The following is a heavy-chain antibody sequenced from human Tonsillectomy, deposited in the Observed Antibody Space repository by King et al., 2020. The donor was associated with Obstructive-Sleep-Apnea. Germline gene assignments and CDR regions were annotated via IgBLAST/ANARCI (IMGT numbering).Heavy chain of an antibody. Sequence: VQLQESGPGLVKPSETLSLTCTVSGGSIISYYWSWIRQPPGNGLCWIVFIYYIVTTNYNLSLKSRVTTSVDTSNNQFTLKLSSVTAADTAVYYCAGIYTYGSAYHGLDVWGQGTTVTVSS. CDR1: GGSIISYY. J-gene: IGHJ6*02. V-gene: IGHV4-59*01. CDR3: AGIYTYGSAYHGLDV. D-gene: IGHD5-18*01. CDR2: IYYIVTT.